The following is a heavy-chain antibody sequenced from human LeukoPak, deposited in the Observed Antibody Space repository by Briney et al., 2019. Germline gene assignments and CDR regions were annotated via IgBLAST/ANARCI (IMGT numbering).Heavy chain of an antibody. CDR2: ISGSGAGT. V-gene: IGHV3-23*01. D-gene: IGHD4-17*01. CDR1: GFTFSSYA. CDR3: AKEVSRVTTFYFDY. J-gene: IGHJ4*02. Sequence: GGSLRLSCAASGFTFSSYAMNWVRPAPGKGLEWVSAISGSGAGTYYADSVKGRFTISRDNSKNTLYLQMNSLRAEDTAVYYCAKEVSRVTTFYFDYWGQGTLVTVSS.